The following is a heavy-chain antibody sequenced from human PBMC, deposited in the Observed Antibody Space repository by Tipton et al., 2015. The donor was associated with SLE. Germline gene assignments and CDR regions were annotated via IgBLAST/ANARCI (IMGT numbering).Heavy chain of an antibody. Sequence: SLRLSCAASGFTFSNAWMSWVRQAPGKGLEWVGRIKSKTDGGTTDYAAPVKGRFTISRDDSKNALYLQMNSLKTEDTAVYYCTQERASVSGLWGQGTLVTVSS. CDR1: GFTFSNAW. CDR2: IKSKTDGGTT. D-gene: IGHD2-2*01. J-gene: IGHJ4*02. V-gene: IGHV3-15*01. CDR3: TQERASVSGL.